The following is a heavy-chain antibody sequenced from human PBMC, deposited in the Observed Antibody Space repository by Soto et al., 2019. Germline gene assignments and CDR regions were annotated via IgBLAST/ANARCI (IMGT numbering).Heavy chain of an antibody. CDR3: ARRLDV. Sequence: QVQLQPWGAGLLKPSETLSLTCAVYGASFSGYYWSWIRHPPGKGLVWIGEINHSGSTNSTPSLKSRVTLSVDTSKNQFSLNLSSVTAADTAVYYCARRLDVWGQGTTVTVSS. CDR2: INHSGST. J-gene: IGHJ6*02. V-gene: IGHV4-34*01. CDR1: GASFSGYY.